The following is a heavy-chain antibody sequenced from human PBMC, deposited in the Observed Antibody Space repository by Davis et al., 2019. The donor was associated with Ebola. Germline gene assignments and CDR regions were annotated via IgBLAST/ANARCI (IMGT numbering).Heavy chain of an antibody. Sequence: PGGSLRLSCAASGFTFDDYAMHWVRQAPGKGLEWVSGISWNSGSIGYADSVKGRFTISRDNAKNSLYLQMNSLRAEDMALYYCAKGLGRRASATPVGWFDPWGQGTLVTVSS. V-gene: IGHV3-9*03. CDR1: GFTFDDYA. J-gene: IGHJ5*02. CDR3: AKGLGRRASATPVGWFDP. D-gene: IGHD2-15*01. CDR2: ISWNSGSI.